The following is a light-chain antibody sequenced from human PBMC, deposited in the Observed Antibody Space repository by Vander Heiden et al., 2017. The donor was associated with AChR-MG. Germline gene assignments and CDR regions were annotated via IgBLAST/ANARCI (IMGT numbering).Light chain of an antibody. J-gene: IGKJ5*01. Sequence: EIVLTQSPATLSLSPGERATLSCRASQSVSSYLAWYQQKPGQAPRLLIYDASNRATGIPARFSGSGYGKDFTLTISSREPEDFAVYYCQQRSNWPSITFGQRTRLEIK. CDR1: QSVSSY. V-gene: IGKV3-11*01. CDR3: QQRSNWPSIT. CDR2: DAS.